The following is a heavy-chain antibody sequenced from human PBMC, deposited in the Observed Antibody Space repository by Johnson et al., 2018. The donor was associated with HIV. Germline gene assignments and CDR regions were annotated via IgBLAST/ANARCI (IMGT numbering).Heavy chain of an antibody. CDR3: ARDADIVATIGEAFDI. CDR1: GFNVISNY. J-gene: IGHJ3*02. CDR2: ISGSGSTI. V-gene: IGHV3-11*04. D-gene: IGHD5-12*01. Sequence: QVQLVESGGGLIQRGGSLRLSCAASGFNVISNYMSWVRQAPGKGLEWVSAISGSGSTIYYSDSVQGRFTISRDNAKNSLYLQMNSLRAEDTAVYYCARDADIVATIGEAFDIWGQGTMVTVSS.